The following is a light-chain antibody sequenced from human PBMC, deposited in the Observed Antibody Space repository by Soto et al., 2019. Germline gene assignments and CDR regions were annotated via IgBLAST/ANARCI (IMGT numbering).Light chain of an antibody. CDR2: DVS. CDR3: SSYTSSSTLGV. CDR1: SSDVGGYNY. J-gene: IGLJ1*01. V-gene: IGLV2-14*01. Sequence: QSVLTQPASVSGSPGQSITISCTGTSSDVGGYNYVSWYQQHPGKAPKLMIYDVSNRPSGVSNRFSGSTSGNPASLTISGLQAEDEADYYCSSYTSSSTLGVFGTGSKVTVL.